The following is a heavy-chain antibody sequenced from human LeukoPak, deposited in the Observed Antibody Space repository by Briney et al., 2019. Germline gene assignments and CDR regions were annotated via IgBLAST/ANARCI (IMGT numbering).Heavy chain of an antibody. CDR2: INPNSDGT. D-gene: IGHD1-1*01. CDR3: ARDGTGGDAFDI. V-gene: IGHV1-2*02. Sequence: ASVKVSCKASGYTFTGYYMHWVRQAPGQGLGWMGWINPNSDGTHYAQKFQDRVTMTRDTSISTAYMELSRLRSDDTAIFYCARDGTGGDAFDIWGQGTMVTVSS. J-gene: IGHJ3*02. CDR1: GYTFTGYY.